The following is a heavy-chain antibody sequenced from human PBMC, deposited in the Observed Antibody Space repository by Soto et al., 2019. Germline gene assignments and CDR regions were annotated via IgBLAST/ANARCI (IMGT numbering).Heavy chain of an antibody. D-gene: IGHD2-2*01. CDR2: IYYSGST. CDR1: GGYISSGGYY. Sequence: PSETLSLTCTVSGGYISSGGYYWSWIRQHPGKGLEWIGYIYYSGSTYYNPSLKSRVTISVDTSKNQFSLKLSSVTAADTAVYYCARGRYFSSTSCQHYYYYYGMDVWGQGTTVTVSS. V-gene: IGHV4-31*03. J-gene: IGHJ6*02. CDR3: ARGRYFSSTSCQHYYYYYGMDV.